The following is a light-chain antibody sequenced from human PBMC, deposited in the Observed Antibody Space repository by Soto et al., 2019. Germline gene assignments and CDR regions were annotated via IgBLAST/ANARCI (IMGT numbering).Light chain of an antibody. J-gene: IGKJ1*01. CDR2: DAS. CDR1: QPISSW. CDR3: QQYENYWT. V-gene: IGKV1-5*01. Sequence: DIQMAQSPPTLSASVGERVTITCRASQPISSWLAWYHQKPGKAPKLLIYDASNLESGVPSRFSGSGSGTEFTLTISSLQPEDFGIYYCQQYENYWTFXQGTKVDI.